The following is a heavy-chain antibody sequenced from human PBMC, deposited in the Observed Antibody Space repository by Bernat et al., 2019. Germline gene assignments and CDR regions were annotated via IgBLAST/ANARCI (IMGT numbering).Heavy chain of an antibody. CDR3: ASRIAVTGSWRGS. V-gene: IGHV3-48*04. D-gene: IGHD6-19*01. CDR1: GFTFSTYW. CDR2: ISSSGGNT. Sequence: VQLVESGGGLVQPGGSLRLSCAASGFTFSTYWMHWVRQAPGKGLEWVSYISSSGGNTYYADSVKGRFTISRDNTKNSLYLQLNGLRAEDTAVYYCASRIAVTGSWRGSWGQGTLVTVSS. J-gene: IGHJ5*02.